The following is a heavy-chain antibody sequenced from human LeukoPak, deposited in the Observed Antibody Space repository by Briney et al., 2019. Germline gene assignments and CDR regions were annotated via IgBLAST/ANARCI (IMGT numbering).Heavy chain of an antibody. J-gene: IGHJ4*02. V-gene: IGHV4-61*02. CDR2: IYTSGST. CDR3: ARGSLYSSSWYGRSYFDY. CDR1: GGSISSGSYY. D-gene: IGHD6-13*01. Sequence: PSETLSLTCTVSGGSISSGSYYWSWIRQPAGKGLEWIGRIYTSGSTNYNPSLKSRVTISVDTSKNQFSLKLSSVTAADTAVYYCARGSLYSSSWYGRSYFDYWGQGTLVTVSS.